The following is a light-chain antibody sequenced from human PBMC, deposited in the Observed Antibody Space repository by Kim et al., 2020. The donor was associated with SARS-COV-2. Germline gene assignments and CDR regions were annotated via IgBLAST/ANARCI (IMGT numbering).Light chain of an antibody. V-gene: IGKV3-20*01. Sequence: PGDRSTLPCRASQSVINTYLAWYQQKPGQAPRLLIYAASSRATGIPDRLSGSGSETDFTLTISRLEPEDFAVYYCQQYGSSPWTFGQGTKVDIK. CDR2: AAS. CDR1: QSVINTY. J-gene: IGKJ1*01. CDR3: QQYGSSPWT.